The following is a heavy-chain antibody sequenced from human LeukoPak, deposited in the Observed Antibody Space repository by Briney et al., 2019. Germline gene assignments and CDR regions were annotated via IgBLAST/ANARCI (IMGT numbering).Heavy chain of an antibody. CDR1: GFTFSNAW. CDR3: TTLGRLRYFDWLSPVGSHY. D-gene: IGHD3-9*01. J-gene: IGHJ4*02. CDR2: IKSKTDDGTT. Sequence: GGSLRLSCAASGFTFSNAWMSWVRQAPGKGLEWVGRIKSKTDDGTTDYAAPVKGRFTISRDDSKNTLYLQMNSLKTEDTAVYYCTTLGRLRYFDWLSPVGSHYWGQGTLVTVSS. V-gene: IGHV3-15*01.